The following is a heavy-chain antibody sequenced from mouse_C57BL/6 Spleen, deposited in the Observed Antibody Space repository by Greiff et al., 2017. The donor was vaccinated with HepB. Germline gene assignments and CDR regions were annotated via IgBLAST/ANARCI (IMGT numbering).Heavy chain of an antibody. CDR2: ISSGSSTI. CDR1: GFTFSDYG. CDR3: ARSSIYYDYDWYFDV. J-gene: IGHJ1*03. Sequence: EVHLVESGGGLVKPGGSLKLSCAASGFTFSDYGMHWVRQAPEKGLEWVAYISSGSSTIYYADTVKGRFTISRDNAKNTLFLQMTSLRSEDTAMYYCARSSIYYDYDWYFDVWGTGTTVTVSS. D-gene: IGHD2-4*01. V-gene: IGHV5-17*01.